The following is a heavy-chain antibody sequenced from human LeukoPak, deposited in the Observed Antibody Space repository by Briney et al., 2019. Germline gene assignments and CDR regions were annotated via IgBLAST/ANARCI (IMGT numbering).Heavy chain of an antibody. V-gene: IGHV4-4*07. CDR3: AREVPFQPGNYYYMDV. CDR2: IYTSGST. Sequence: SETLSLTCTVSGGSISSYYWSWIRQPAGKGLEWIGRIYTSGSTNYNPSLKSRVTMSVDTSKNQFSLKLSSVTPADTAVYYCAREVPFQPGNYYYMDVWGKGTTVTVSS. J-gene: IGHJ6*03. CDR1: GGSISSYY. D-gene: IGHD1-14*01.